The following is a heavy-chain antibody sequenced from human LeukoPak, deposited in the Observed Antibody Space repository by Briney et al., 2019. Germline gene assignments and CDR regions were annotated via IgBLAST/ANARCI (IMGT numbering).Heavy chain of an antibody. D-gene: IGHD3-22*01. V-gene: IGHV3-30*02. CDR2: IRYDGFNK. J-gene: IGHJ6*03. CDR3: AKEWGKGYYYDSRGNRGKYYYYYMDV. Sequence: AGGSLRLSCAASGFTFSSYGMHWVRQAPGKGLEWVTFIRYDGFNKSYADSVKGRFTISRDNSKNTLYLQMNSLRVEDTAVYYCAKEWGKGYYYDSRGNRGKYYYYYMDVWGKGTTVTISS. CDR1: GFTFSSYG.